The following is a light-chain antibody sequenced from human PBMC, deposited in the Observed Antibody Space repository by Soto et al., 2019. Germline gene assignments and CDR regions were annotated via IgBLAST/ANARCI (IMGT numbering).Light chain of an antibody. Sequence: EIVLTQSPATLSLSPGERATLSCRASQSISSYLAWYQQKPGQAPRLLIYDASNRATGIPARFSGSGSGTDFTLTISSLEPEDFVVYYCQQYGSSPPYTFGQGTKLEIK. CDR2: DAS. CDR1: QSISSY. CDR3: QQYGSSPPYT. V-gene: IGKV3-11*01. J-gene: IGKJ2*01.